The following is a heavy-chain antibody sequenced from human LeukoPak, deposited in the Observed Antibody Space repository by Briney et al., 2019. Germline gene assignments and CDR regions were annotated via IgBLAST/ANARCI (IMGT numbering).Heavy chain of an antibody. J-gene: IGHJ5*02. CDR2: INPNSGGT. D-gene: IGHD2-2*01. CDR1: GYTFTGYY. CDR3: ARDGCSSNICQAGGNWFDP. Sequence: ASVKVSCKASGYTFTGYYMHWVRQAPGQGLEWMGRINPNSGGTNYAQKFQGRVTMTRDTSISTAYMELSRLRSDDTAVYYCARDGCSSNICQAGGNWFDPWGQGTLVTVSS. V-gene: IGHV1-2*06.